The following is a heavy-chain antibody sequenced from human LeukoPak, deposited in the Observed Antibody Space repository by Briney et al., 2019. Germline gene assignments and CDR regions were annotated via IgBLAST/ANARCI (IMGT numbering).Heavy chain of an antibody. CDR3: AKDIRGSTSWYGLDY. Sequence: GGSLRLSCAASGFTFDDYAMHWVRQAPGKGLEWVSLISWDGGSTHYADSVKGRFTISRDNSKNSLYLQVNSLRAEDTALYYCAKDIRGSTSWYGLDYWGQGTLVTVSS. J-gene: IGHJ4*02. V-gene: IGHV3-43D*03. CDR1: GFTFDDYA. CDR2: ISWDGGST. D-gene: IGHD6-13*01.